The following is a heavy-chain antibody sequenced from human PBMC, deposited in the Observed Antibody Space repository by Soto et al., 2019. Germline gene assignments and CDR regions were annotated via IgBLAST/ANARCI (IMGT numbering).Heavy chain of an antibody. CDR3: GKEGQQGGGGYFDY. D-gene: IGHD6-13*01. J-gene: IGHJ4*02. CDR2: ISGSGGST. CDR1: GFTFSSYA. V-gene: IGHV3-23*01. Sequence: EVQLLESGGGLVQPGGSLRLSCAASGFTFSSYAMSWVRQAPGKGLEWVSGISGSGGSTYYADSVKGRFTISRDNSKNTLYLKRNSLRAGDTALYYCGKEGQQGGGGYFDYWGQGTLVTVSS.